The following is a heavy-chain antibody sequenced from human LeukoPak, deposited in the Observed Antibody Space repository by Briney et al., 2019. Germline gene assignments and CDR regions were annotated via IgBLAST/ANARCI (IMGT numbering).Heavy chain of an antibody. V-gene: IGHV3-23*01. CDR3: AKASPTGQYYFDY. Sequence: GGSLRLSCAASGFTFSSYAMSWVRQAPGKGLEWASGISGSGGSTYSADSVKGRFTISRDNSKNTLYLQMNSLRAEDTAVYYCAKASPTGQYYFDYWGQGTLVSVSS. J-gene: IGHJ4*02. CDR1: GFTFSSYA. D-gene: IGHD4-17*01. CDR2: ISGSGGST.